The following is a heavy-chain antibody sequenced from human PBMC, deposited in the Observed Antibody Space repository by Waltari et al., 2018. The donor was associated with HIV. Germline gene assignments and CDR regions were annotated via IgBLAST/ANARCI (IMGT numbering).Heavy chain of an antibody. CDR2: ISWNGGSV. CDR3: AKVSIWNVDVVATYSYYFDS. J-gene: IGHJ4*02. D-gene: IGHD5-12*01. CDR1: GFSFDDYA. V-gene: IGHV3-9*01. Sequence: EVQLVESGGGFIQPGRSLRLSCSASGFSFDDYAMHWVRQAPGKGREWVSGISWNGGSVGYADSVKVRFTSSRDNGKKALYLQMNSLRPEDTAFYYGAKVSIWNVDVVATYSYYFDSWGQGTLVTVSS.